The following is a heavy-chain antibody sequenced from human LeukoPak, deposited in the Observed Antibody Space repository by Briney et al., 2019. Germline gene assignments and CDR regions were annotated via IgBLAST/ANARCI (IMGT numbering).Heavy chain of an antibody. V-gene: IGHV3-11*01. CDR2: ISSSGNII. D-gene: IGHD4-23*01. CDR3: ARASVVTSPFDY. Sequence: GGSLRLSCAASGFTFSDYYMSWIRQAPGKGLEWVSYISSSGNIIYYADSVKGRFTISRDNAKNSLYLQMNTLRADDTAVYYCARASVVTSPFDYWGQGTLVTVSS. J-gene: IGHJ4*02. CDR1: GFTFSDYY.